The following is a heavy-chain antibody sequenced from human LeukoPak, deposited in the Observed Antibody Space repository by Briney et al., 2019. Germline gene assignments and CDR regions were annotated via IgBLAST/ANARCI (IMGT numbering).Heavy chain of an antibody. CDR2: INPSGGST. CDR1: GYTFTSYY. Sequence: ASVKVSCKASGYTFTSYYMHWVRQAPGQGLEWMGIINPSGGSTSYAQKFQGRVTMTRDMSTSTVYMELSSLRSEDTAVYYCARNEGEQKLVRALDYWGQGTLVTVSS. CDR3: ARNEGEQKLVRALDY. D-gene: IGHD6-13*01. V-gene: IGHV1-46*01. J-gene: IGHJ4*02.